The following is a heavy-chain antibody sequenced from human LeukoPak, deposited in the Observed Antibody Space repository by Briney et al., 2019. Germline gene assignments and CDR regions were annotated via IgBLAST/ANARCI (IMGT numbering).Heavy chain of an antibody. CDR2: NTTYNGNT. Sequence: ASVKVSCKASGYTFTSYGISWVRQAPGQGFEWMGWNTTYNGNTNYAQKLQGRVTMTTDTSTTTAYMELRSLRSDDTAVYYCAREPRTSCCYSGYWGQGTLVTVSS. J-gene: IGHJ4*02. CDR3: AREPRTSCCYSGY. D-gene: IGHD2-2*01. V-gene: IGHV1-18*01. CDR1: GYTFTSYG.